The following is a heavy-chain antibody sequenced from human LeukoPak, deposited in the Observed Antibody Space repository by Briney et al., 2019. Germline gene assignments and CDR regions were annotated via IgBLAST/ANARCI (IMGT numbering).Heavy chain of an antibody. CDR1: GFTFSSYG. CDR3: AKDTGVGYCSSTSCYFDY. J-gene: IGHJ4*02. CDR2: ISYDGSNK. V-gene: IGHV3-30*18. Sequence: GGSLRLSCAASGFTFSSYGMLWVRQAPGKGLEWVAVISYDGSNKYYADSVKGRFTISRDNSKNTLYLQMNSLRVEDTAVYYCAKDTGVGYCSSTSCYFDYWGQGTLVTVSS. D-gene: IGHD2-2*01.